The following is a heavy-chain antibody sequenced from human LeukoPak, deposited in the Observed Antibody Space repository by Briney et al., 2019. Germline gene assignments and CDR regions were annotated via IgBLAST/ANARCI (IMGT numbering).Heavy chain of an antibody. J-gene: IGHJ4*02. Sequence: PGGSLSLSCAASGFTFSSYSMNWVRQAPGKGLEWVSYISSSSSTIYYADSVKGRFTISRDNAKNSLYLQMNSLRAEDTAVYYCASFVELPDYWGQGTLVTVSS. CDR2: ISSSSSTI. V-gene: IGHV3-48*01. D-gene: IGHD1-7*01. CDR3: ASFVELPDY. CDR1: GFTFSSYS.